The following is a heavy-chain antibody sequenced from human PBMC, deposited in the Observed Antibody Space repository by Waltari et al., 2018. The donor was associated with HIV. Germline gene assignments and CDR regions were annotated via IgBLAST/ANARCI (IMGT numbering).Heavy chain of an antibody. CDR1: GDSISGAFY. J-gene: IGHJ5*02. D-gene: IGHD3-22*01. Sequence: QVQVQESGPGLVQPSENLSLTCTVSGDSISGAFYWGWIRQPPAKGLEWIGSIYHTGNTYYNPSLKSRVTISVDTSKNQFFLRLFSVTAADTAMYYCARSITMIEGVPNWFDPWGQGTLVTVSS. CDR3: ARSITMIEGVPNWFDP. CDR2: IYHTGNT. V-gene: IGHV4-38-2*02.